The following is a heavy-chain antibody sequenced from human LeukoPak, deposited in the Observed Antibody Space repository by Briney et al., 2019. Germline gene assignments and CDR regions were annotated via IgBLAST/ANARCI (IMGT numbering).Heavy chain of an antibody. Sequence: SETLSLTCTVSGGSISSYYWSWIRQPPGKGLEWIGYIYYSGSTNYNPSLKSRVTISVDTSKNQFSLKLSSVTAADTAVYYCARDPATYYYDSSGFFPSAGIYDYWGQGTLVTVSS. D-gene: IGHD3-22*01. CDR3: ARDPATYYYDSSGFFPSAGIYDY. V-gene: IGHV4-59*01. CDR2: IYYSGST. J-gene: IGHJ4*02. CDR1: GGSISSYY.